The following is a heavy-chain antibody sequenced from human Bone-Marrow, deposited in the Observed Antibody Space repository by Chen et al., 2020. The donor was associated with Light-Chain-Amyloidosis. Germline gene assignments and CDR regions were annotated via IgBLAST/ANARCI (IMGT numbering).Heavy chain of an antibody. Sequence: VQLVESGGGVVQPGRSVRLSCAASGFTFSRYGMPWVRQAPGKGLEWLAVIRCVGSNKYYADPVKGRFTISRDNSKNTLYLQMSRLRAENTAVYYCARVGRNGDYAFDDWGQGTLVTVSS. J-gene: IGHJ4*02. CDR2: IRCVGSNK. V-gene: IGHV3-33*08. CDR3: ARVGRNGDYAFDD. CDR1: GFTFSRYG. D-gene: IGHD4-17*01.